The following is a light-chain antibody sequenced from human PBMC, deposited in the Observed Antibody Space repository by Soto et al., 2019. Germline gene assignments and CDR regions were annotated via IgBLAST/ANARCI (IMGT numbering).Light chain of an antibody. V-gene: IGKV3-11*01. CDR1: QSIGLA. CDR2: DAS. J-gene: IGKJ5*01. Sequence: EIVLTQSACTLSLSPGERATLSCRASQSIGLAIAWYQHKPGQAPRLLIFDASQRATGIPARFRGSGSGTDFTLTISSLEPEDFAVYYCQQRSNWTFGQGTRLEI. CDR3: QQRSNWT.